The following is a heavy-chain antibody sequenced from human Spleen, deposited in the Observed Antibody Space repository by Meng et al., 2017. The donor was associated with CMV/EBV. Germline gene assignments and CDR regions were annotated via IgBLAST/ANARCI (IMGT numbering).Heavy chain of an antibody. CDR2: IKQDGSEK. CDR3: VRDWRMV. V-gene: IGHV3-7*03. CDR1: GFTFSRYW. Sequence: GESLKISCAASGFTFSRYWMSWVRQAPGKGLEWLANIKQDGSEKYYVDSVKGRFSISRDNAKKSLYLQMNTLGAEDTAVYYCVRDWRMVWGQGTTVTVSS. J-gene: IGHJ6*02.